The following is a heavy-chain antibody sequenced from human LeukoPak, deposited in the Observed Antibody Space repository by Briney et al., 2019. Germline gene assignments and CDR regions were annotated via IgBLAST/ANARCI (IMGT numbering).Heavy chain of an antibody. CDR2: IDNAGGDI. D-gene: IGHD5-12*01. CDR1: GGSYSGYY. V-gene: IGHV3-11*04. J-gene: IGHJ6*03. Sequence: LSLXCAVYGGSYSGYYWSWIRLAPGKGPESIAYIDNAGGDIYYAESEKGRFTISRDNAKNSLYLQMNSLRVEDTAVYYCAREEKYSGSEFYYYYMDVWGKGTTATVSS. CDR3: AREEKYSGSEFYYYYMDV.